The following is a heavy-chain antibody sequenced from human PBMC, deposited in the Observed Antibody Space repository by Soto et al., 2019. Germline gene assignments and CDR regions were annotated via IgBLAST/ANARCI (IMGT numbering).Heavy chain of an antibody. CDR2: IKSKTDGGTT. D-gene: IGHD3-22*01. CDR3: TTDTYYYDSSGLGTDAFDI. J-gene: IGHJ3*02. CDR1: GFTFSNAW. Sequence: GGSLRLSCAASGFTFSNAWMNWVRQAPGKGLEWVGRIKSKTDGGTTDYAAPVKGRFTISRDDSKNTLYLQMNSLKTEDTAVYYCTTDTYYYDSSGLGTDAFDIWGQGTMVTVSS. V-gene: IGHV3-15*07.